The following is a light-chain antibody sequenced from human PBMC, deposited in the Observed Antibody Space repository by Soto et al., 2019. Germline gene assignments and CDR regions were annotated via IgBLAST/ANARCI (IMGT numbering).Light chain of an antibody. CDR1: QSVSSSY. V-gene: IGKV3-20*01. CDR2: GAS. Sequence: EIGGTQSPGTLSLSTGERATLSCRASQSVSSSYLAWYQQTPGQAPRLLIYGASSRSTGIPDRFSGSGSGTDFTLTIGRLEPEDFAVYYCQQYGSSPRYPFGQGAKLESK. J-gene: IGKJ2*01. CDR3: QQYGSSPRYP.